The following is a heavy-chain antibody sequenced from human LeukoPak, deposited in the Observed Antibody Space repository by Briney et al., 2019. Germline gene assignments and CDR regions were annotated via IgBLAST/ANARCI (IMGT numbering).Heavy chain of an antibody. CDR3: ARTLGSYSI. D-gene: IGHD1-26*01. Sequence: GGSLRLSCEASGFXFRSYEINWVRQAPGKGLEWVSYISSSGSTINYADSVKGRFTVSRDNAKNSLYLQMNSLRAEDTAVYHCARTLGSYSIRGQGSLVTVSS. CDR2: ISSSGSTI. V-gene: IGHV3-48*03. J-gene: IGHJ4*02. CDR1: GFXFRSYE.